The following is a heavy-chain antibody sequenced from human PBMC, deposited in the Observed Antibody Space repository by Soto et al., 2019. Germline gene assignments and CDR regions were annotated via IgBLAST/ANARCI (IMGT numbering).Heavy chain of an antibody. V-gene: IGHV3-21*01. CDR2: ISSSSSYI. Sequence: GGSLRLSCAASGFTFSSYSMNWVRQAPGKGLEWVSSISSSSSYIYYADSVKGRFTISRDNAKNSLYLQMNSLRAEDTAVYYCARDAHLYYYDSSGVGYWGQGTLVTVSS. CDR3: ARDAHLYYYDSSGVGY. D-gene: IGHD3-22*01. J-gene: IGHJ4*02. CDR1: GFTFSSYS.